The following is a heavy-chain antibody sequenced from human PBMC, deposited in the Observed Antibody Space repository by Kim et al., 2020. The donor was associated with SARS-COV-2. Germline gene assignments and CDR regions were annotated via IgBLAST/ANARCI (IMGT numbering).Heavy chain of an antibody. CDR2: IYYSGST. CDR1: GGSISSSSYY. D-gene: IGHD1-20*01. J-gene: IGHJ4*01. Sequence: SETPSLTCTVSGGSISSSSYYWGWIRQPPGKGLEWIGSIYYSGSTYYNPSLKSRVTISVDTSKNQFSLKLSSVTAADTAVYYCAVYHTHPYNSLIPYWG. V-gene: IGHV4-39*07. CDR3: AVYHTHPYNSLIPY.